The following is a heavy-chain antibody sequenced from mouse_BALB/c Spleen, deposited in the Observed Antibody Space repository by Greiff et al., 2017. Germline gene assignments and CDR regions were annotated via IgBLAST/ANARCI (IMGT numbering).Heavy chain of an antibody. Sequence: EVKLVESGGGLVQPGGSRKLSCAASGFTFSSFGMHWVRQAPEKGLEWVAYISSGSSTIYYADTVKGRFTISRDNPKNTLFLQMTSLRSEDTAMYYCARSYDYETFDYWGQGTTLTVSS. CDR3: ARSYDYETFDY. CDR1: GFTFSSFG. J-gene: IGHJ2*01. D-gene: IGHD2-4*01. CDR2: ISSGSSTI. V-gene: IGHV5-17*02.